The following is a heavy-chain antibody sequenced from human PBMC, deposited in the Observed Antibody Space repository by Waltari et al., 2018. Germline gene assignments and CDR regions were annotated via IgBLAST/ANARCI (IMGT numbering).Heavy chain of an antibody. CDR2: MNPSGGST. CDR3: ARETYEKDTYHVAY. CDR1: GYIFTAYH. Sequence: QVQLVQSGAELKRPGASVRVSCKASGYIFTAYHIHWVRQAPGQGLEWKVIMNPSGGSTSDAQKFQGRVSMTRDTSTSTVYMELSSLRSEDTAVYYCARETYEKDTYHVAYWGQGTLVTVSS. V-gene: IGHV1-46*01. D-gene: IGHD2-15*01. J-gene: IGHJ4*02.